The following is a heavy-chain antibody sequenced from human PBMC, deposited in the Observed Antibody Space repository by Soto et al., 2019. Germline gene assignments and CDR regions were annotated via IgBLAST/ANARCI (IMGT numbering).Heavy chain of an antibody. CDR2: INHSGST. Sequence: SETLSLTCAVYGGSFSGYYWSWIRQPPGKGLEWIGEINHSGSTNYNPSLKSRVTISVDTSKNQFSLKLSSVTAADTAVYYCARGGPREYRYCGQGTLVTVSS. V-gene: IGHV4-34*01. D-gene: IGHD3-16*02. J-gene: IGHJ4*02. CDR3: ARGGPREYRY. CDR1: GGSFSGYY.